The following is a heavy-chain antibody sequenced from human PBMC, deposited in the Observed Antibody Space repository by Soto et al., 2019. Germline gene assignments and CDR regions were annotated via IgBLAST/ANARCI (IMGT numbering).Heavy chain of an antibody. CDR3: ARGWVLRFVEWTNHDAFDI. Sequence: QVQLQESGPGLVKPSQTLSLTCTVSGGSISSGGYYWSWIRQHPGKGLEWIGYIYYSGSTYYNPSLKSRVTISVDTSKNQFALKLSSVTAADTAVYYCARGWVLRFVEWTNHDAFDIWGQGTMVTVSS. V-gene: IGHV4-31*03. J-gene: IGHJ3*02. CDR2: IYYSGST. D-gene: IGHD3-3*01. CDR1: GGSISSGGYY.